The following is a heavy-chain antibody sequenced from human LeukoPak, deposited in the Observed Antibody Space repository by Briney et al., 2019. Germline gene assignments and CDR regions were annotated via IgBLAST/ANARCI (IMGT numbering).Heavy chain of an antibody. CDR3: APLIAAADMEGY. D-gene: IGHD6-13*01. J-gene: IGHJ4*02. CDR2: INHSGST. Sequence: SQTLSLTCAVYGGSFSGYYWSWIRQPPGKGLEWIGEINHSGSTNYNPSLKSRVTISVDTSKNQFSLKLSSVTAADTAVYYCAPLIAAADMEGYWGQGTLVTVSS. CDR1: GGSFSGYY. V-gene: IGHV4-34*01.